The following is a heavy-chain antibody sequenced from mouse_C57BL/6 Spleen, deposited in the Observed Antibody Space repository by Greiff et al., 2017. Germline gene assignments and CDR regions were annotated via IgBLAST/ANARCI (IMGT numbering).Heavy chain of an antibody. CDR2: INPNNGGT. Sequence: VQLQQPGPELVKPGASVTMSCKASGYTFTDYNLHWVKQSHGKSLEWIGYINPNNGGTSYNQKFKGKATLTVNKSSSTAYMELRSLTSEDSAVYYCARLRRWYCDVWGTGTTVTVSS. D-gene: IGHD2-12*01. V-gene: IGHV1-22*01. J-gene: IGHJ1*03. CDR1: GYTFTDYN. CDR3: ARLRRWYCDV.